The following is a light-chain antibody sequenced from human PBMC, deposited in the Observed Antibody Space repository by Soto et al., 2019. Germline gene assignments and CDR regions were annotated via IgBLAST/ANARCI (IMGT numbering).Light chain of an antibody. CDR1: QSVRNN. CDR3: QQYDKWPPWT. V-gene: IGKV3-15*01. Sequence: EIVTTQSPATLSVSPGERATLSCRTSQSVRNNLAWYQQKAGQAPRLLMYDTSTRATGIPARFSGSGSGTEFTLTISSLQSEDFAVYYCQQYDKWPPWTFGQGTKVEIK. J-gene: IGKJ1*01. CDR2: DTS.